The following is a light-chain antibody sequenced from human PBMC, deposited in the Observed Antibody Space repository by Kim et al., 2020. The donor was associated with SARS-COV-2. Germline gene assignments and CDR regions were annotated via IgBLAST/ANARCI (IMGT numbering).Light chain of an antibody. Sequence: EIVLTQSPGTLSLSPGERATLSCRASQSVSSSYLAWYQQKPGQAPRLIIYGASSRATGIPDRFSGSGSGTDFTLTISRLEPEDFAVYYCQQYGSSPTFGGGTKVEI. J-gene: IGKJ4*01. V-gene: IGKV3-20*01. CDR2: GAS. CDR1: QSVSSSY. CDR3: QQYGSSPT.